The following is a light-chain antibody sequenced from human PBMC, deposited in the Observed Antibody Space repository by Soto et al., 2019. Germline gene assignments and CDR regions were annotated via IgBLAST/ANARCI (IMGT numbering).Light chain of an antibody. J-gene: IGKJ1*01. CDR2: GAS. CDR3: QQYGSLPWT. CDR1: QSVSSSY. Sequence: EIVLTQSPGTLSLSPGEKVTLSCRASQSVSSSYLAWYQQKPGQAPRPLIYGASSRAIGIPDRFSGSGSGTDFTLTISRLEPEDFAVYYCQQYGSLPWTFGQGTKV. V-gene: IGKV3-20*01.